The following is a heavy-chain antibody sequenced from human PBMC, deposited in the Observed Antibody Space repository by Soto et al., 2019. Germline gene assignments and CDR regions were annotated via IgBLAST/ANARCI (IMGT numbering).Heavy chain of an antibody. CDR1: GYSFAGYW. V-gene: IGHV5-10-1*01. Sequence: GESLKISCKGSGYSFAGYWITWVRQKPGKGLEWMGRIDPSDSQTYYSPSFRGHVTISVTKSITTVFLQWSSLRASDTAMYYCARQIYDSDTGPNFQYYFDTWGQGTPVAVSS. D-gene: IGHD3-22*01. CDR2: IDPSDSQT. CDR3: ARQIYDSDTGPNFQYYFDT. J-gene: IGHJ4*02.